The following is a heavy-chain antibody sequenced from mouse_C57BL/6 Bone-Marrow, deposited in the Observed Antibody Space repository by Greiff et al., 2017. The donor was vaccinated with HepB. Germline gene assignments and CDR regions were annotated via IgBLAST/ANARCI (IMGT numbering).Heavy chain of an antibody. Sequence: VQLQQSGPELVKPGASVKISCKASGYSFTGYYMNWVKQSPEKSLEWIGEINPSTGGTTYNQKFKAKATLTVEKSSSTAYMQLKSLTSEDSAVYDCARGELGRGDFDYWGQGTTLTVSS. V-gene: IGHV1-42*01. J-gene: IGHJ2*01. CDR2: INPSTGGT. CDR1: GYSFTGYY. D-gene: IGHD4-1*01. CDR3: ARGELGRGDFDY.